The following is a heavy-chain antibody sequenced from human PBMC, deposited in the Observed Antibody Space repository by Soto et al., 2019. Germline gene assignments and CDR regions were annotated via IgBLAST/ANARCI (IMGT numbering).Heavy chain of an antibody. CDR3: AGGDYHWGSYFDQ. V-gene: IGHV4-4*07. Sequence: SETLSLTCTVSGGSVGSYFWSWIRQSAGKGLEWIGRIYINGNTNYNPSPKSRATVSVDTASNQFSLKLTSVTAADTAVYYCAGGDYHWGSYFDQWGQGALVTVSS. CDR1: GGSVGSYF. CDR2: IYINGNT. D-gene: IGHD4-17*01. J-gene: IGHJ4*02.